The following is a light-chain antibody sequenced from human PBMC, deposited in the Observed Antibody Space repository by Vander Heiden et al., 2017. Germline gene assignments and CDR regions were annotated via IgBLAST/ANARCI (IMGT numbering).Light chain of an antibody. CDR2: GTS. CDR3: QQYGSSPKYT. CDR1: QSVSSNY. Sequence: EIVLTQFPGTLSLSPGERATLSCRASQSVSSNYLAWYQQQPGQAPRLVIYGTSTRATGIPDRFSGSGSETDFTLTISRLEPEDFAVYYCQQYGSSPKYTFGQGTKLEIK. V-gene: IGKV3-20*01. J-gene: IGKJ2*01.